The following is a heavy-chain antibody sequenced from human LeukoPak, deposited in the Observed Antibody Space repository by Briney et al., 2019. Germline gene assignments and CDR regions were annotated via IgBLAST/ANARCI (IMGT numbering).Heavy chain of an antibody. D-gene: IGHD4-17*01. Sequence: PSETLSLTCAVYGGSFSGYYWSWIRQPPGKGLEWIGEINHSGSTNYNPSLKSRVTISVDTSKNQFSLKLSSVTAADTAVYYCARGKSTVTTKTYPDYWGQGTLVTVSS. V-gene: IGHV4-34*01. J-gene: IGHJ4*02. CDR3: ARGKSTVTTKTYPDY. CDR1: GGSFSGYY. CDR2: INHSGST.